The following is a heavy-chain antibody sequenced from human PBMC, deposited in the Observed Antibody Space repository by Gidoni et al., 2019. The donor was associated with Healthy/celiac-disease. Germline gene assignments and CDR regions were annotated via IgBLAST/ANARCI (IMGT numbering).Heavy chain of an antibody. J-gene: IGHJ6*02. CDR1: GFTFSSYS. CDR3: ARTLASMVRGVITDPYYYYYGMDV. CDR2: ISSSSSTI. Sequence: EVQLVESGGGLVQPGGSLRLSCEASGFTFSSYSMNWVRQAPGKGLEWVSYISSSSSTIYYADSVKGRFTISRDNAKNSLYLQMNSLRDEDTAVYYCARTLASMVRGVITDPYYYYYGMDVWGQGTTVTVSS. V-gene: IGHV3-48*02. D-gene: IGHD3-10*01.